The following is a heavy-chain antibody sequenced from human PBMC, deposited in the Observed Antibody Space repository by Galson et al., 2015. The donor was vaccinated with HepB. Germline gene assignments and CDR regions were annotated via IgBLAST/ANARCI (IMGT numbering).Heavy chain of an antibody. CDR3: ARDISPYTGAQYYYDTSGNL. Sequence: SLRLSCAASGFSFTTHSMHWVRQAPGKGLDWVARISYDGSSKFYTDSVKGRFSVSRDNSKNTLYLQINSLRAEDTAVYYCARDISPYTGAQYYYDTSGNLWGQGILLTVSS. J-gene: IGHJ5*02. CDR2: ISYDGSSK. CDR1: GFSFTTHS. V-gene: IGHV3-30-3*01. D-gene: IGHD3-22*01.